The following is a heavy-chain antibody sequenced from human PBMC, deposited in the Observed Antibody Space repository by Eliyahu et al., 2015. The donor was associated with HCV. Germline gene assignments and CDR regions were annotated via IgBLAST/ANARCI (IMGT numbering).Heavy chain of an antibody. Sequence: EVQLVXSGGGLVXPGGSLRLSXAASGFXFXSYAMSWVRQAPGKRLEWVSAISGSGGSTYYADSVKGRFTISRDNSKNTLYLQMNSLRAEDTAVYYCAKRPLRFGELLSFDYWGQGTMVTVSS. CDR2: ISGSGGST. CDR1: GFXFXSYA. CDR3: AKRPLRFGELLSFDY. V-gene: IGHV3-23*04. J-gene: IGHJ4*02. D-gene: IGHD3-10*01.